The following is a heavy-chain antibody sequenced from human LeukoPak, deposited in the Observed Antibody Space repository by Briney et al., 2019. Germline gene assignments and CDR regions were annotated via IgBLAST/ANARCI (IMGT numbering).Heavy chain of an antibody. D-gene: IGHD2-2*02. V-gene: IGHV3-64*01. J-gene: IGHJ3*02. CDR2: ISSNGGST. CDR1: GFTFSSYA. Sequence: PGGSLRLSCAASGFTFSSYAMHWVRQAPGKGLEYVSAISSNGGSTYYANSVKGRFTISRDNSKNTLYLQMGSLRAEDMAVYYCARGASIVVVPAAIPPDAFDIWGQGTMVTVSS. CDR3: ARGASIVVVPAAIPPDAFDI.